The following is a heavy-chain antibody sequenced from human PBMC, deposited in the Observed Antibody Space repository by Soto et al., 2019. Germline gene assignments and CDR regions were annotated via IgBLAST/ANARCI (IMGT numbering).Heavy chain of an antibody. CDR1: GFTFGSYG. V-gene: IGHV3-33*01. CDR2: IWYDGSNK. CDR3: ARDRIAAAALGMYYYGMDV. D-gene: IGHD6-13*01. Sequence: GGSLRLSCAAPGFTFGSYGMHWVRQAPGKGLEWVAVIWYDGSNKYYADSVKGRFTISRDNSKNTLYLQMNSLRAEDTAVYYCARDRIAAAALGMYYYGMDVWGQGT. J-gene: IGHJ6*02.